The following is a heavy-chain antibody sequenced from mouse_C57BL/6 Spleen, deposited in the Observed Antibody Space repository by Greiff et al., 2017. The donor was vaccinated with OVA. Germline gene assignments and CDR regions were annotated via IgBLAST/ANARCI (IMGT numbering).Heavy chain of an antibody. V-gene: IGHV3-6*01. CDR3: ARDGYYRDY. D-gene: IGHD2-3*01. CDR2: ISYDGSN. CDR1: GYSITSGYY. J-gene: IGHJ2*01. Sequence: EVKLMESGPGLVKPSQSLSLTCSVTGYSITSGYYWNWIRQFPGNKLEWMGYISYDGSNNYNPSLKNRISITRDTSKNQFFLKLNSVTTEDTATYYCARDGYYRDYWGQGTTLTVSS.